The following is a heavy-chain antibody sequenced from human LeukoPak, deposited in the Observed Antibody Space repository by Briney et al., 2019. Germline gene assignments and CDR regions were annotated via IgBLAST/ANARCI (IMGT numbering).Heavy chain of an antibody. CDR2: ISSSSNTV. CDR3: ARRAMGATSFDY. D-gene: IGHD1-26*01. CDR1: GFTFSDYY. J-gene: IGHJ4*02. V-gene: IGHV3-11*04. Sequence: GGSLRLSCAASGFTFSDYYMTWVRQAPAKGLEWVSYISSSSNTVYYADSVKGRLTVSRDNANNSLYVQMTNLRAEDTAVYYCARRAMGATSFDYWGQGTLVTVSS.